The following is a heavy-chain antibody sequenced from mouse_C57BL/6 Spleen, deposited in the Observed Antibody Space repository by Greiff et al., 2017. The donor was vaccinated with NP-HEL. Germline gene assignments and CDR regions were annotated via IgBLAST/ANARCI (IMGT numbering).Heavy chain of an antibody. Sequence: EVKLMESGPGLVKPSQSLSLTCSVTGYSITSGYYWNWIRQFPGNKLEWMGYISYDGSNNYNPSLKNRISITRDTSKNQFFLKLNSVTTEDTATYYCARVGGTDYWGQGTTLTVSS. CDR2: ISYDGSN. D-gene: IGHD3-3*01. CDR1: GYSITSGYY. CDR3: ARVGGTDY. V-gene: IGHV3-6*01. J-gene: IGHJ2*01.